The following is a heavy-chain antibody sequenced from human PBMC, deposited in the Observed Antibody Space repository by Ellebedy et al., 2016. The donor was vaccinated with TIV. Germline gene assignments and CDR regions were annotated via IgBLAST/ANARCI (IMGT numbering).Heavy chain of an antibody. D-gene: IGHD2-21*02. CDR3: AKTRVGDYSSSFDP. CDR1: GFTFSSYA. V-gene: IGHV3-23*01. Sequence: GGSLRLXXAASGFTFSSYAMSWVRQAPGKGLEWVSAISGSGGSTYYADSVKGRFTISRDNSKNTLYLQMNSLRAEDTAVYYCAKTRVGDYSSSFDPWGQGTLVTVSS. CDR2: ISGSGGST. J-gene: IGHJ5*02.